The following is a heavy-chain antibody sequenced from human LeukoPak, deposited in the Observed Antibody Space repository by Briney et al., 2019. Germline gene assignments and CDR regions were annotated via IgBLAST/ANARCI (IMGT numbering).Heavy chain of an antibody. CDR2: IYYSGST. D-gene: IGHD3-10*01. CDR3: TRHADSGFGELAFDY. V-gene: IGHV4-39*01. Sequence: SETLSLTCTVSGASISSTNYYWGWIRQPPGKGLEWIESIYYSGSTYYNPSLKSRVTISVDTSKNQFALKVTSVTAADTAVYYCTRHADSGFGELAFDYWGQGTLVTVSS. CDR1: GASISSTNYY. J-gene: IGHJ4*02.